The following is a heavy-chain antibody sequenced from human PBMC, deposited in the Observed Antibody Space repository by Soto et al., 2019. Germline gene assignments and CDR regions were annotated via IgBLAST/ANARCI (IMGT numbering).Heavy chain of an antibody. CDR1: GGTFSSYT. CDR2: IIPILGIA. CDR3: ARAGGKMATAASDY. J-gene: IGHJ4*02. V-gene: IGHV1-69*02. D-gene: IGHD6-25*01. Sequence: QVQLVQSGAEVKKPGSSVKVSCKASGGTFSSYTISWVRQAPGQGLEWMGRIIPILGIANYAQKFQGRVTITADKXXSTADMELSSLRSEDTAVYYCARAGGKMATAASDYWGQGTLVTVSS.